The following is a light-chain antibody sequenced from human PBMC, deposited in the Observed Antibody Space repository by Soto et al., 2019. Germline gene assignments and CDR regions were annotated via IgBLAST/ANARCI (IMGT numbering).Light chain of an antibody. Sequence: QSVLTQPASVSGSPGQSITISCTGISSDVGDYKYVSWFQHHPGKAPKLLVYEVNNRPSGVSNRFSGSKSGNTASLTISGLQAEDEADYYCNSYSRSSTLVVFGGGTKLTVL. CDR2: EVN. CDR3: NSYSRSSTLVV. CDR1: SSDVGDYKY. J-gene: IGLJ2*01. V-gene: IGLV2-14*01.